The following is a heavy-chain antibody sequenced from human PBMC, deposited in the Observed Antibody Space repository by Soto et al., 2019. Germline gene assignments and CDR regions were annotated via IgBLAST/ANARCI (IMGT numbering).Heavy chain of an antibody. V-gene: IGHV3-30*03. D-gene: IGHD2-2*01. CDR2: ISYDGSNK. Sequence: PGGSLRLSCAASGFTFSSYGMHWVRQAPGKGLEWVAVISYDGSNKYYADSVKGRFTISRDNSKNTLYLQMNSLRAEDTAVYYCATTVYEYCSSTSCYGGALGAFDIWGQGTMVTVSS. CDR3: ATTVYEYCSSTSCYGGALGAFDI. CDR1: GFTFSSYG. J-gene: IGHJ3*02.